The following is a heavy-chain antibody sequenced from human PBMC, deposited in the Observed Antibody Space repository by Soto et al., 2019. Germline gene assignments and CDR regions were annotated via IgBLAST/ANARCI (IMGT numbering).Heavy chain of an antibody. J-gene: IGHJ5*02. Sequence: SETLSLTCTVSGGSISSYYWSWIRQPPGKGLEWIGYIYYSGSTNYNPSLKSRVTISVDTSKNQFSLKLSSVTAADTAVYYCAKTMVRGVIITPKGVWWLDPWGQGTLVT. CDR2: IYYSGST. CDR3: AKTMVRGVIITPKGVWWLDP. V-gene: IGHV4-59*08. CDR1: GGSISSYY. D-gene: IGHD3-10*01.